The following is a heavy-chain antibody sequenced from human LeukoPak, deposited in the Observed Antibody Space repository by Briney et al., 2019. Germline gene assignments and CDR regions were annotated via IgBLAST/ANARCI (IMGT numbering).Heavy chain of an antibody. CDR1: GGSISSYY. J-gene: IGHJ4*02. CDR2: INHSGST. D-gene: IGHD4-17*01. CDR3: ARGFAVTTLRYFDY. Sequence: SETLSLTCTVSGGSISSYYWSWIRQPPGKGLEWIGEINHSGSTNYNPSLKSRVTISVDTSKNQFSLKLSSVTAADTAVYYCARGFAVTTLRYFDYWGQGTLVTVSS. V-gene: IGHV4-34*01.